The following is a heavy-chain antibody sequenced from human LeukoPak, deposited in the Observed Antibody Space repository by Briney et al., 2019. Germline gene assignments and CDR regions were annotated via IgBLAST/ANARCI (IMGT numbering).Heavy chain of an antibody. V-gene: IGHV4-38-2*02. CDR2: IYHSGST. Sequence: KASETLSLICTVSGYSISSGYDWGWIRQPPGKGLKWIGKIYHSGSTYYNPSLKTRVTISVDTSKNQFSLKLTSVTAADTAVYYCSREAGLIYFYYIDVWGKGTTVTVSS. D-gene: IGHD2-8*01. J-gene: IGHJ6*03. CDR3: SREAGLIYFYYIDV. CDR1: GYSISSGYD.